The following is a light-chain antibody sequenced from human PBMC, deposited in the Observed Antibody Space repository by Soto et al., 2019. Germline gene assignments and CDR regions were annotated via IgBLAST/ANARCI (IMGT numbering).Light chain of an antibody. CDR3: QQYVRAFRS. J-gene: IGKJ1*01. CDR2: KAS. V-gene: IGKV1-5*03. Sequence: DIQRNQSPSTLSASVGDRVTITCRASQSISSWLAWYQQKPGTAPKLLIYKASSLQSGAPSRFSGSGSGTEFTLTISSLQPDDFATYYCQQYVRAFRSFGQGTKVDIK. CDR1: QSISSW.